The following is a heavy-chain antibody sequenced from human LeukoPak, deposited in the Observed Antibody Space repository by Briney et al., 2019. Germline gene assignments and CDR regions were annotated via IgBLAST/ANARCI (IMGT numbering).Heavy chain of an antibody. D-gene: IGHD2-2*02. CDR2: IYYSGST. V-gene: IGHV4-31*03. Sequence: SQTLSLTCTVSGGSISSGGYYWSWIRQHPGKGLEWTGYIYYSGSTYYNPSLKSRVTISVDTPKNQFSLKLSSVTAADTAVYYCAEGWKSCSSTRWYRAFDPWGQGTLVTVFS. CDR1: GGSISSGGYY. J-gene: IGHJ5*02. CDR3: AEGWKSCSSTRWYRAFDP.